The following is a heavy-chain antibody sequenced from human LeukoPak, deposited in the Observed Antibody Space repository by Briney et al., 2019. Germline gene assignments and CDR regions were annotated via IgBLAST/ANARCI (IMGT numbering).Heavy chain of an antibody. CDR1: GFTFSTYG. Sequence: GGSLRLSCAASGFTFSTYGMHWVRQAPSKGLKWVAFIRSDGSNKYYTDSVKGRFTISRDNSKNTLYLQMNSLRAEDTAVYHCAKGPGSVGLRFQEWGFDPWGQGTLVTVSS. D-gene: IGHD3-3*01. CDR2: IRSDGSNK. J-gene: IGHJ5*02. CDR3: AKGPGSVGLRFQEWGFDP. V-gene: IGHV3-30*02.